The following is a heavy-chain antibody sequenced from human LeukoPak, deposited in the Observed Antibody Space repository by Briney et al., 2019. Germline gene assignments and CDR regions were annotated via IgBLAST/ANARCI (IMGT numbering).Heavy chain of an antibody. V-gene: IGHV1-2*06. Sequence: ASVKVSCKASGYTFTGYYMHWVRQAPGQGLEWMGRINPNSGGTNYAQKFQGRVTMTRDTSISTAYMELSRLRSDDTAVYCCAREHCTNGVCSYGIFDYWGQGTLVTVSS. CDR2: INPNSGGT. CDR1: GYTFTGYY. D-gene: IGHD2-8*01. J-gene: IGHJ4*02. CDR3: AREHCTNGVCSYGIFDY.